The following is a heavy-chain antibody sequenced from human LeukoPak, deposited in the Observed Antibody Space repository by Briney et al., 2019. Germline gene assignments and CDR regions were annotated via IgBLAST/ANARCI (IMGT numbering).Heavy chain of an antibody. V-gene: IGHV4-59*08. D-gene: IGHD4-17*01. J-gene: IGHJ4*02. CDR2: IYYSGST. CDR3: ARYSFGGDYTFDY. Sequence: SETLSLTCTVSGGSISRYYWSWIRQPPGKGLEWIGYIYYSGSTNYNPSLKSRVTISVDTSKNQFSLKLSSVTAADTAVYYCARYSFGGDYTFDYWGQGTLVTVSS. CDR1: GGSISRYY.